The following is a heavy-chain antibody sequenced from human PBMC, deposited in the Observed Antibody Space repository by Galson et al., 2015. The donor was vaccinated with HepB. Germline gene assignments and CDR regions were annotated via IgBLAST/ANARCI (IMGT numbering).Heavy chain of an antibody. D-gene: IGHD2-8*02. CDR3: ARTLVATPNDAFDI. CDR1: GDFLSSKSHY. CDR2: IYYSGST. V-gene: IGHV4-39*01. J-gene: IGHJ3*02. Sequence: ETLSLTCTVSGDFLSSKSHYWGWIRQPPGKGLEWIATIYYSGSTYYNPSLKSRVTISVDTSKNQFSLKLNSVTAADTAVYFCARTLVATPNDAFDIWGQGTMVTVSS.